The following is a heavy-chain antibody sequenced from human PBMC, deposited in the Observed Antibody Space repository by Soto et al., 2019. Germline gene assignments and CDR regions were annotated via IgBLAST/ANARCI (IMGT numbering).Heavy chain of an antibody. V-gene: IGHV3-23*01. Sequence: GWSLRLSCAASGFTFSSYAMSWVRQAPGKGLEWVSAISGSGGSTYYADSVKGRFTISRDNSKNTLYLQMNSLRAEDTAVYYCAINSGSYSGAFDIWGQGTMVTVSS. J-gene: IGHJ3*02. CDR1: GFTFSSYA. CDR3: AINSGSYSGAFDI. D-gene: IGHD1-26*01. CDR2: ISGSGGST.